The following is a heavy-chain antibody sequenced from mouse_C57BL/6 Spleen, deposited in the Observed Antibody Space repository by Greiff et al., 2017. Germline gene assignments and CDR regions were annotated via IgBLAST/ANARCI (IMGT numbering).Heavy chain of an antibody. CDR1: GYTFTSYW. CDR3: ARAGIYYYGSSTSYYAMDY. J-gene: IGHJ4*01. D-gene: IGHD1-1*01. V-gene: IGHV1-52*01. CDR2: IDPSDSET. Sequence: VQLQQPGAELVRPGSSVKLSCKASGYTFTSYWMHWVKQRPIQGLEWIGNIDPSDSETHYNQKFKDKATLTVDKSSSTAYMQLSSLTSEDSAVYYCARAGIYYYGSSTSYYAMDYWGQGTSVTVSS.